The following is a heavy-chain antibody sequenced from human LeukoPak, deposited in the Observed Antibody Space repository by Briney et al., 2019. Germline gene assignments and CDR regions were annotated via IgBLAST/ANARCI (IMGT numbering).Heavy chain of an antibody. Sequence: GGSLRLSCAASGFTFSSYAMNWVRQAPGKGLEWVSSISSSSSYIYYADSVKGRFTISRDNAKNSLYLQMNSLRAEGTAVYYCARDLLSYDFDYWGQGTLVTVSS. D-gene: IGHD4-17*01. V-gene: IGHV3-21*01. CDR3: ARDLLSYDFDY. CDR1: GFTFSSYA. J-gene: IGHJ4*02. CDR2: ISSSSSYI.